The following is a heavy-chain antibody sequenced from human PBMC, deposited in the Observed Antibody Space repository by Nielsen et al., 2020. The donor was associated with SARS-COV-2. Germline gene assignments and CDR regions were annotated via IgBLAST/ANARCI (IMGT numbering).Heavy chain of an antibody. D-gene: IGHD1-26*01. CDR1: GVSMTSGGYY. V-gene: IGHV4-31*03. CDR3: ARGGHRELYVPYYYGMDV. J-gene: IGHJ6*02. CDR2: IYHSGST. Sequence: SETLSLTCTVSGVSMTSGGYYWSWIRHHPGKGLEWIGYIYHSGSTYYNPSLESRVTISIDTSKNQFSLKLSSVTAADTAVYYCARGGHRELYVPYYYGMDVWGQGTTVTVSS.